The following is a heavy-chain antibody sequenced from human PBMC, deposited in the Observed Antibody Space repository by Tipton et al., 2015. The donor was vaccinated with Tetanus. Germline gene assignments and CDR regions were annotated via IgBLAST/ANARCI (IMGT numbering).Heavy chain of an antibody. V-gene: IGHV4-39*01. CDR1: GDSISSGNYR. J-gene: IGHJ4*02. CDR3: ARQCVVPAAENDYGDNAFDS. Sequence: TLSLTCTVSGDSISSGNYRYNWIRQLPGKGLEWIGSIYYSGNTYYNPALKSRVTISVDTSKNQFSLKLSSVTAADTAVYYCARQCVVPAAENDYGDNAFDSWGQGTLVTVSS. CDR2: IYYSGNT. D-gene: IGHD2-2*01.